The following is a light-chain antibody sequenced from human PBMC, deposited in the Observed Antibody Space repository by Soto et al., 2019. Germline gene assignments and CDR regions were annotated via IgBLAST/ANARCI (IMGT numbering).Light chain of an antibody. Sequence: DIQMTQSPSSVSASVGDRVTITCRAGQGISTYLNWYQKKPGKAPNLLIYDASRLQSGVPSRFSGSGGGTDFTLSISSVQPEDFATYFCQQSYMDPITFGQGTQLEI. J-gene: IGKJ5*01. CDR2: DAS. V-gene: IGKV1-39*01. CDR1: QGISTY. CDR3: QQSYMDPIT.